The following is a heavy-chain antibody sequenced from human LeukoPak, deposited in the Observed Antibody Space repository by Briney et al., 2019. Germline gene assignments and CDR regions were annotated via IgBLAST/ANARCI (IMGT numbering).Heavy chain of an antibody. CDR3: ARSEGGYYYDSSGYNFDY. D-gene: IGHD3-22*01. J-gene: IGHJ4*02. Sequence: SETLSLTCTVSGGSISSYHWGWIRRPPGKGLEWIGSIYYSGSTYYNPSLKSRVTISVDTSKNQFSLKLSSVTAADTAVYYCARSEGGYYYDSSGYNFDYWGQGTLVTVSS. CDR2: IYYSGST. CDR1: GGSISSYH. V-gene: IGHV4-39*07.